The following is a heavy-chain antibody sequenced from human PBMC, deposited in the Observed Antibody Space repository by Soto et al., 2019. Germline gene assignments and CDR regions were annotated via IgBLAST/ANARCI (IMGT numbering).Heavy chain of an antibody. D-gene: IGHD3-10*01. CDR2: IWYDGSNK. CDR1: GFTFSSHG. V-gene: IGHV3-33*08. Sequence: QVQLVESGGGVVQPGRSLRLSCAASGFTFSSHGMHWVRQAPGKELEWVAVIWYDGSNKYYADSVKGRFTISRDNYKNTLYLQMNSLRAEDTAVYYCARQGRPRGGVASDQVNFDCGGQGTLVTVSS. CDR3: ARQGRPRGGVASDQVNFDC. J-gene: IGHJ4*02.